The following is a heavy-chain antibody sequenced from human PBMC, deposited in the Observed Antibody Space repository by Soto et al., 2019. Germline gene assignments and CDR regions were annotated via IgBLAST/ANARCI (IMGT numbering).Heavy chain of an antibody. CDR1: GFIFGGNG. V-gene: IGHV3-33*01. J-gene: IGHJ4*02. CDR2: IWFDGSQQ. Sequence: QVQLVESGGGVVQPGRSLRLSCAASGFIFGGNGMHWVRQAPGKGLEWVAMIWFDGSQQRYADSVQGRFIISRDNSKSRLDLEMNSLRVEDTAVYYCARVIGDNAYFDWGQGTLVTVSS. D-gene: IGHD2-21*01. CDR3: ARVIGDNAYFD.